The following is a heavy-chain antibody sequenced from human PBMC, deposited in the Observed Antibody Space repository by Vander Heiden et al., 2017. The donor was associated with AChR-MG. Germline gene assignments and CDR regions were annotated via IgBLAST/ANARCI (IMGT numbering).Heavy chain of an antibody. J-gene: IGHJ3*02. CDR1: GFTFTSSA. Sequence: QMQLVQSGPEVKKPGTSVKVSCKASGFTFTSSAVQWVRQARGQRLEWIGWIVVGSGNTNYAQKFQERVTITRDMSTSTAYMELSSLRSEDTAVYYCAADRQYSYGRVCCAFDIWGQGTMVTVSS. V-gene: IGHV1-58*01. CDR3: AADRQYSYGRVCCAFDI. D-gene: IGHD5-18*01. CDR2: IVVGSGNT.